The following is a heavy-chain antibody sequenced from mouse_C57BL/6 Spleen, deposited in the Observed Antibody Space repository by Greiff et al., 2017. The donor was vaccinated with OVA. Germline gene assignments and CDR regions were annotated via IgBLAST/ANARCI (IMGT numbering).Heavy chain of an antibody. V-gene: IGHV1-42*01. Sequence: EVQLQESGPELVKPGASVKISCKASGYSFTGYYMNWVKQSPEKSLEWIGEINPSTGGTTYNQKFKAKATLTVDKSSSTAYMQLKSLTSEDSAVYYCAREGTAQATDYWGQGTTLTVSS. CDR1: GYSFTGYY. J-gene: IGHJ2*01. CDR3: AREGTAQATDY. D-gene: IGHD3-2*02. CDR2: INPSTGGT.